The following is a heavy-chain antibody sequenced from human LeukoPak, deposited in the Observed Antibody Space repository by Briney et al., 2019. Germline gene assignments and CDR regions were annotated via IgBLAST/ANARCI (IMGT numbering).Heavy chain of an antibody. CDR1: GGSISSYY. CDR2: IYYSGST. D-gene: IGHD2-15*01. V-gene: IGHV4-39*01. Sequence: SETLSLTCTVSGGSISSYYWGWIRQPPGKGLEWIGSIYYSGSTYYNPSLKSRVTISVDTSKNQFSLKLSSVTAADTAVYYCARHEGLDAFDIWGQGTMVTVSS. J-gene: IGHJ3*02. CDR3: ARHEGLDAFDI.